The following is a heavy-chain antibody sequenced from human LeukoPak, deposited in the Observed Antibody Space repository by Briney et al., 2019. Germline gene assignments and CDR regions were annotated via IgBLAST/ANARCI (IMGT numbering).Heavy chain of an antibody. Sequence: PSETLSLTCTVSGASINGDFWNWIRQPPGKGLEWIGYIYYSGNANYNPSLYNPSLNSRLTILVDTSKNQFSLKLSSVAAVDTAVYYCARGGSNLDSWGQGTLVTVSS. CDR1: GASINGDF. V-gene: IGHV4-59*01. CDR2: IYYSGNA. D-gene: IGHD6-13*01. J-gene: IGHJ4*02. CDR3: ARGGSNLDS.